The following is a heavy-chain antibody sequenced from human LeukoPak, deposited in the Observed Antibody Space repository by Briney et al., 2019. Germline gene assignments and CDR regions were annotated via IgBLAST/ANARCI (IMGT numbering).Heavy chain of an antibody. CDR3: AKCSGWFVRGKDYYYYYMDV. V-gene: IGHV3-23*01. CDR2: FSGSGGST. D-gene: IGHD6-19*01. J-gene: IGHJ6*03. CDR1: GFTFSSYA. Sequence: PGGSLRLSCAASGFTFSSYAMSWVRQAPGKGLEWVSAFSGSGGSTYYADSVKGRFTISRDNSKNTLFLQMNSLRAEDTAVYYCAKCSGWFVRGKDYYYYYMDVWGKGTTVTVSS.